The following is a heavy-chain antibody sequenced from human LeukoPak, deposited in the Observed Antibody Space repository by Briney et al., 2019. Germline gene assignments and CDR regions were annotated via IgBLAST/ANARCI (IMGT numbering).Heavy chain of an antibody. CDR3: ARARVIPASFDD. J-gene: IGHJ4*02. D-gene: IGHD3-16*02. CDR2: IYTSGRT. CDR1: GGSITFGSYY. V-gene: IGHV4-61*02. Sequence: SETLPLTCTVSGGSITFGSYYWAWIRQPAGKGLEWIGRIYTSGRTFYNPSLKSRVTISMDTSMNQFSLRLNSVTAADTAVYYCARARVIPASFDDWGQGALVTVSS.